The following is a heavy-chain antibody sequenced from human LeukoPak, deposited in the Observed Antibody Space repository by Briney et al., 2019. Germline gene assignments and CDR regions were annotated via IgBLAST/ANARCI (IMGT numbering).Heavy chain of an antibody. J-gene: IGHJ4*02. V-gene: IGHV3-7*05. Sequence: GGSLRLSCAASGFTFSTYWMSWVRQAPGKGLEWVANIKQDGSEKYYVDSVKGRFTISRDNAKNTLYLQMNSLRAEDTAIYYCARVVPAADYWGQGTLVTVSS. CDR3: ARVVPAADY. CDR1: GFTFSTYW. D-gene: IGHD2-2*01. CDR2: IKQDGSEK.